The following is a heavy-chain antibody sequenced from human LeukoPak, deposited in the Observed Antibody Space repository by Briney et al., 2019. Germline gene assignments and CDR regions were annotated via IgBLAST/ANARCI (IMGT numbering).Heavy chain of an antibody. Sequence: GASVKVSCKASGYTFNGYYMHWVRQAPGQGLEGMGWINPNSGGTNYAQKFQGRVTMTRDTSISTAYMELSRLRSDDTAVYYCAGGGDGIPTNDAFDIWGQGTMVTVSS. CDR3: AGGGDGIPTNDAFDI. J-gene: IGHJ3*02. D-gene: IGHD1-14*01. V-gene: IGHV1-2*02. CDR1: GYTFNGYY. CDR2: INPNSGGT.